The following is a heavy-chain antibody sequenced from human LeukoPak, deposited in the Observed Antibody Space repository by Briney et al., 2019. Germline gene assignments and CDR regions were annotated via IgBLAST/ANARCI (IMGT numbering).Heavy chain of an antibody. CDR1: GFTFSSYW. CDR3: ARDKNNDYVWGSSLDH. CDR2: IKQDGNEK. Sequence: PGGSLRLSCAASGFTFSSYWMSWVRQAPGKGLEWVANIKQDGNEKYYVDSVKGRFTISRDNAKNSVYLQMNSLRPEDTAVYYCARDKNNDYVWGSSLDHWGQGTLVTVSS. V-gene: IGHV3-7*05. D-gene: IGHD3-16*01. J-gene: IGHJ5*02.